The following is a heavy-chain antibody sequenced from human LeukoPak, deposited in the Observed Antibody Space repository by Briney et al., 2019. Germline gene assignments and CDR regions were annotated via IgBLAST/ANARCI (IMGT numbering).Heavy chain of an antibody. CDR3: ARDGFTGAVTAYLDY. D-gene: IGHD2-21*02. CDR1: GFTFGNHA. Sequence: GRSLRLSCLASGFTFGNHAMHWLPQAPGEGLVWVSRIKHGGSNLSYADSVKGRFNISRHSAKNTLYLQMNNLRAEDTAVYFCARDGFTGAVTAYLDYWGQGTPVTVSS. J-gene: IGHJ4*02. V-gene: IGHV3-74*01. CDR2: IKHGGSNL.